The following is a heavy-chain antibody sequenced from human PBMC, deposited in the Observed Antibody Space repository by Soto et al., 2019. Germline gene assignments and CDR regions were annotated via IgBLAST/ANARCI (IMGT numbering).Heavy chain of an antibody. Sequence: GESLKISCKASGYIFTKFWIGWVRQVPGKGLGWVGSIYPGDSDIRYSASFQGRVTISADKSIATAYLHGRSLKAADTAVYYRARPASEGRAFHFFAPWGQGPPVPVS. D-gene: IGHD3-3*02. CDR2: IYPGDSDI. CDR1: GYIFTKFW. J-gene: IGHJ5*02. V-gene: IGHV5-51*01. CDR3: ARPASEGRAFHFFAP.